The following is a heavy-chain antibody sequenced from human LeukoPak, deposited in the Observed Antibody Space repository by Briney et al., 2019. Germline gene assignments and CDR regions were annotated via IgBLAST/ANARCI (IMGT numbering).Heavy chain of an antibody. CDR2: ISAYNGNT. D-gene: IGHD3-22*01. Sequence: GASVKVSCKASGYTFTSYGISWVRQAPGQGLEWMGWISAYNGNTIYAQKLQGRVTMTTDTSTSTAYMELRSLRSDDTAVYYCARDGGDYYNSADAFDIWGQGTMVTVSS. CDR1: GYTFTSYG. V-gene: IGHV1-18*01. CDR3: ARDGGDYYNSADAFDI. J-gene: IGHJ3*02.